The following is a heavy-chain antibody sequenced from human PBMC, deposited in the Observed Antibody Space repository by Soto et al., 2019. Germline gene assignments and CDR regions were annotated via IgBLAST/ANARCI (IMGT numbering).Heavy chain of an antibody. CDR3: ARDKGLRFLEWFFPRHYGMEV. CDR1: GFTFSSYP. V-gene: IGHV3-23*01. CDR2: ISGSGGST. Sequence: EVQLLESGGGLVQPGGSLRLSCAASGFTFSSYPMSWVRQAPGKGLEWVSAISGSGGSTYYADSVKGRFTISRDNSKNQLYLQMNSLRAAEKAVYYRARDKGLRFLEWFFPRHYGMEVWGQGTTVTVSS. J-gene: IGHJ6*02. D-gene: IGHD3-3*01.